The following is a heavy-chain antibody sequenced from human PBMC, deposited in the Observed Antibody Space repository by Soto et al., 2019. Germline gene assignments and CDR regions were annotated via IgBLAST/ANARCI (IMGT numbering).Heavy chain of an antibody. J-gene: IGHJ4*02. Sequence: EVLLVESGGGLVQQGGSLKLSCEASGFVFKDSSIHWVRQASGKGLEWVGRIRDRAYNYATAYAASVKGRFTISRDDSNNKAYLQMDSLKTEDTAIYYCTRLISAAQDYWGQGTLVTVSS. CDR2: IRDRAYNYAT. D-gene: IGHD3-10*01. CDR3: TRLISAAQDY. V-gene: IGHV3-73*01. CDR1: GFVFKDSS.